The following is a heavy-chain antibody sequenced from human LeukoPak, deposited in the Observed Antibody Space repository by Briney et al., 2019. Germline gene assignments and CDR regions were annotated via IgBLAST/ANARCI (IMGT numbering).Heavy chain of an antibody. CDR2: TYYRSKWYN. V-gene: IGHV6-1*01. CDR3: ARVDRAISTTGTLGD. CDR1: GDSVSSNIAA. Sequence: SQTLSLTCAISGDSVSSNIAAWNWIRQSPSRGLEWLGRTYYRSKWYNDYAVSVQSRITINPDTSKNQFSLHLNSVTPEDTAVYYCARVDRAISTTGTLGDWGQGNLVTVPS. J-gene: IGHJ4*02. D-gene: IGHD6-13*01.